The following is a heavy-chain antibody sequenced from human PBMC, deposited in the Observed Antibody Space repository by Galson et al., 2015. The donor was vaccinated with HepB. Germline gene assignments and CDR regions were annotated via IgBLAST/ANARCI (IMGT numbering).Heavy chain of an antibody. J-gene: IGHJ4*02. Sequence: QSGAEVKKPGESLKLSCKGSGYSFTTYWIGWVRQMPGKGLEWMGIIYPGDSETIYSPSFQGQVTISADKSISTAYLQWNSLKASDTAIYYCARRPDYHVFDYWGQGTLVTVSS. CDR2: IYPGDSET. CDR1: GYSFTTYW. D-gene: IGHD5-12*01. CDR3: ARRPDYHVFDY. V-gene: IGHV5-51*01.